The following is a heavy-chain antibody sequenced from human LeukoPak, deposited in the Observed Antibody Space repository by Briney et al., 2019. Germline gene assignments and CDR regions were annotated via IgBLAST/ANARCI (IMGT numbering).Heavy chain of an antibody. CDR2: FDPEDGET. D-gene: IGHD2-15*01. J-gene: IGHJ4*02. V-gene: IGHV1-24*01. CDR3: ATDRNGYCSGGSCYRY. CDR1: GDTFISYA. Sequence: GASVKVSCKASGDTFISYAISWVRQATGKGLEWMGGFDPEDGETIYAQKFQGRVTMTEDTSTDTAYMELSSLRSEDTAVYYCATDRNGYCSGGSCYRYWGQGTLVTVSS.